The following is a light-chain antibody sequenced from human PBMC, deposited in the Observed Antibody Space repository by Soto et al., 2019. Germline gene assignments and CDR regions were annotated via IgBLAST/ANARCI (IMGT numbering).Light chain of an antibody. CDR1: QSVTSNY. Sequence: ETVLTQSPGTLSLSPGESATLSCRTSQSVTSNYLAWYQRKPGQAPRLLIYDASSRATGIPDRFSGSGSGTDFTLTISRLEPEDFAVYYCQQYCSSPLSIFGQGTRLEIK. CDR3: QQYCSSPLSI. J-gene: IGKJ5*01. CDR2: DAS. V-gene: IGKV3-20*01.